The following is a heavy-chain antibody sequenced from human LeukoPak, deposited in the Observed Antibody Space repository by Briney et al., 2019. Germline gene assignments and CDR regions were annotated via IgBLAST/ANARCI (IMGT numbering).Heavy chain of an antibody. CDR3: ARGPALYSSSSRNFDY. J-gene: IGHJ4*02. D-gene: IGHD6-6*01. CDR2: ISSSSSYI. CDR1: GFTFSSYS. V-gene: IGHV3-21*01. Sequence: PGGSLRLSCAASGFTFSSYSMNWVRQAPGKGLEWVSSISSSSSYIYYADSVKGRFTISRDNAKNSLYLQMNSLRAEDTAVYYCARGPALYSSSSRNFDYWGQGTLVTVSS.